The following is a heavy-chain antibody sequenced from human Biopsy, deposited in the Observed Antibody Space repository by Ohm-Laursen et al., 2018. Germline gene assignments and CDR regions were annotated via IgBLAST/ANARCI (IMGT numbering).Heavy chain of an antibody. D-gene: IGHD2-8*01. CDR1: GFSFSSYG. CDR2: ISAGGNHI. J-gene: IGHJ4*02. V-gene: IGHV3-21*01. Sequence: SLRLSCAALGFSFSSYGMHWVRQAPGKGLEWVSSISAGGNHIYYTDSVKGRFTVSRDNGKNSVYLQMNSLRVEDTAVYYCARDGEAKYCKHGVCPSDFWGQGTLVTVSS. CDR3: ARDGEAKYCKHGVCPSDF.